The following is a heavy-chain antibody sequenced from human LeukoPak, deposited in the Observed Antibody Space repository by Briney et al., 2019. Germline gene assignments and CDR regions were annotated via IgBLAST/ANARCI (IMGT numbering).Heavy chain of an antibody. D-gene: IGHD6-19*01. Sequence: IPGGSLRLSCAASGFTFSTYAVNWVRQPPGKALEWIGYIYYSGSTNYNPSLKSRVTISVDTSKNQFSLKLSSVTAADTAVYYCAKTVAGYWYFDLWGRGTLVTVSS. CDR2: IYYSGST. CDR3: AKTVAGYWYFDL. V-gene: IGHV4-59*08. CDR1: GFTFSTYA. J-gene: IGHJ2*01.